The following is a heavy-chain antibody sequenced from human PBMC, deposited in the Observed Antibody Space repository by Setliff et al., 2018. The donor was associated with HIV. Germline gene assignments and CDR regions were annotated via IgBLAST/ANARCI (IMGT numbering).Heavy chain of an antibody. CDR1: GYSFTTYW. D-gene: IGHD5-18*01. J-gene: IGHJ6*03. CDR2: IYPGDLDT. Sequence: PGESLKISCEASGYSFTTYWIGWVRQKPGKVLEWMGIIYPGDLDTRYSPSFQGQVTISADKSISTAYLQWSSLKASDTAIYYCARQATSYGSNYYADVWGEGTTVTVSS. CDR3: ARQATSYGSNYYADV. V-gene: IGHV5-51*01.